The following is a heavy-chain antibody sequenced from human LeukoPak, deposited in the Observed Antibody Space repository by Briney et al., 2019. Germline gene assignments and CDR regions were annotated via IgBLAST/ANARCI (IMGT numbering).Heavy chain of an antibody. CDR3: AREEGSSWSAFDY. D-gene: IGHD6-13*01. CDR1: GGSIYSSY. CDR2: VYYTGST. V-gene: IGHV4-59*01. Sequence: SETLSLTCKVSGGSIYSSYWTWIRQPPGKGLEWIGYVYYTGSTSYNPSLKSRVLISLDTSKDQFSLILASVPAADTAVYYCAREEGSSWSAFDYWGQGNLVTVSS. J-gene: IGHJ4*02.